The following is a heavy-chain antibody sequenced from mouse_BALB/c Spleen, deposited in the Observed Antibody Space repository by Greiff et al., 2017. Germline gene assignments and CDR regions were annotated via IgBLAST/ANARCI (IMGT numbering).Heavy chain of an antibody. CDR3: AKFTTGAMDY. J-gene: IGHJ4*01. Sequence: EVKLVESGPGLVKPSQSLSLTCTVTGYSITSDYAWNWIRQFPGNKLEWMGYISYSGSTSYNPSLKSRISITRDTSKNQFFLQLNSVTTEDTATYYCAKFTTGAMDYWGQGTSVTVSS. CDR2: ISYSGST. D-gene: IGHD2-12*01. CDR1: GYSITSDYA. V-gene: IGHV3-2*02.